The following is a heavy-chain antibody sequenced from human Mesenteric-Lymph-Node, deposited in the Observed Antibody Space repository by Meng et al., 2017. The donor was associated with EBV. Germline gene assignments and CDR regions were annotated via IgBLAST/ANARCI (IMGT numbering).Heavy chain of an antibody. V-gene: IGHV4-30-2*01. CDR3: ARLDSSGYYTGWFDP. D-gene: IGHD3-22*01. J-gene: IGHJ5*02. CDR1: GGSISSGGYS. Sequence: HRRLQGSGSGLVKPSQTLSLTCAVSGGSISSGGYSWSWIRQPPGKGLEWIGYIYHSGSTYYNPSLKSRVTISVDRSKNQFSLKLSSVTAADTAVYYCARLDSSGYYTGWFDPWGQGTLVTVSS. CDR2: IYHSGST.